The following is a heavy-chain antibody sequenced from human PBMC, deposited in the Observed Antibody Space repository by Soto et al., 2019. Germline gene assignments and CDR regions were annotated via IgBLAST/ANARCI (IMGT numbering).Heavy chain of an antibody. CDR1: GYTFTSYG. J-gene: IGHJ6*02. V-gene: IGHV1-18*01. CDR2: ISAYNGNT. CDR3: ARRAYCGGDCYFYSYGMDV. Sequence: VKVSCKASGYTFTSYGISWMRQAPGQGLEWMGWISAYNGNTNYAQKLQGRVTMTTDTSTSTAYMELRSLRSDDTAVYYCARRAYCGGDCYFYSYGMDVWGQGTTVTVSS. D-gene: IGHD2-21*02.